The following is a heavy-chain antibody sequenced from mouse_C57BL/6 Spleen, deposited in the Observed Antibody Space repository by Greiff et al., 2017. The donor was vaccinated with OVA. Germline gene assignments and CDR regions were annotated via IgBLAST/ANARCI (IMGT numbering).Heavy chain of an antibody. CDR2: INPNNGGT. CDR1: GYTFTDYY. Sequence: VQLKQSGPELVKPGASVKISCKASGYTFTDYYMNWVKQSHGKSLEWIGDINPNNGGTSYNQKFKAKATLTVDKSSSTAYMELRSLTSEDSAVYYCARYGRELRRFDYWGQGTTLTVSS. V-gene: IGHV1-26*01. J-gene: IGHJ2*01. CDR3: ARYGRELRRFDY. D-gene: IGHD1-1*01.